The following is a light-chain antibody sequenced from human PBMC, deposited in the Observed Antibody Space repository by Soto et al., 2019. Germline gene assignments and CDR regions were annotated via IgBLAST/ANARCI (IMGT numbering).Light chain of an antibody. V-gene: IGKV1-6*01. CDR2: DTY. J-gene: IGKJ1*01. CDR3: QQYNKWPRT. CDR1: QDIRND. Sequence: ANHMTQSPSSLSASIGDRVSITCRASQDIRNDLGWYQQKPGKAPKVLIYDTYTLQSGVPSRFSGSRSGTDFTLTISSLQPEDIAVYYCQQYNKWPRTFGQGTKVDIK.